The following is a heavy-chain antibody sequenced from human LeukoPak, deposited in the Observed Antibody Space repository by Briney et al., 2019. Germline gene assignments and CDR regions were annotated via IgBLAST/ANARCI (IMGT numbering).Heavy chain of an antibody. D-gene: IGHD3-16*01. CDR2: ISDSGGST. CDR3: AKDRNDYLWGSYDY. V-gene: IGHV3-23*01. CDR1: GFSFSSYT. Sequence: PGGSLRLSCSASGFSFSSYTMTWVRQAPGKGLEWVSSISDSGGSTYYADSVKGRFTISRDNSKKTLYLQMNSLRAEDTAVYYCAKDRNDYLWGSYDYWGQGTLVTVSS. J-gene: IGHJ4*02.